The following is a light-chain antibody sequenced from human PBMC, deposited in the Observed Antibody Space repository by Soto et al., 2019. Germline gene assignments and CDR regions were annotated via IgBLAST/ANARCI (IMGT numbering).Light chain of an antibody. V-gene: IGKV3-15*01. Sequence: EIVMTQSPATLSVSPGERATFSCRASQSVSSNLAWYQQKPGQAPRLLIYGASIRATGIPARFSGSGSGTEFTLTISTLQSEDFATYYCQQYNSYLYTFGQGTKLEIK. J-gene: IGKJ2*01. CDR2: GAS. CDR1: QSVSSN. CDR3: QQYNSYLYT.